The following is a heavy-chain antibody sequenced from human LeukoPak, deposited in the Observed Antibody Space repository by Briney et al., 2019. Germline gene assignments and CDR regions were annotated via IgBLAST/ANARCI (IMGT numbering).Heavy chain of an antibody. V-gene: IGHV1-2*06. CDR2: INPKSGGT. J-gene: IGHJ4*02. D-gene: IGHD6-19*01. CDR1: GYTFIDYY. Sequence: GASVKVSCKASGYTFIDYYIHWVRQAPGQGLEWMGRINPKSGGTNHAQKFQGRVTMTRDTSISTAYMELSRLRSDDTAVYYCARDYTSGDLDYWGQGTLVTVSS. CDR3: ARDYTSGDLDY.